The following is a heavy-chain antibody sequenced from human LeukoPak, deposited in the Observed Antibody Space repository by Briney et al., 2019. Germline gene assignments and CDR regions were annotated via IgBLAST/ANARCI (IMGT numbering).Heavy chain of an antibody. CDR3: ARDPYVWGSYQTDY. Sequence: GGSLRLSCAASGFTFSSYGMHWVRQAPGKGLEWVAFIRYDGSNKYYADSVKGRFTISRDNSKNSLYLQMNSLRAEDTAVYYCARDPYVWGSYQTDYWGQGTLVTVSS. CDR1: GFTFSSYG. J-gene: IGHJ4*02. V-gene: IGHV3-30*02. CDR2: IRYDGSNK. D-gene: IGHD3-16*02.